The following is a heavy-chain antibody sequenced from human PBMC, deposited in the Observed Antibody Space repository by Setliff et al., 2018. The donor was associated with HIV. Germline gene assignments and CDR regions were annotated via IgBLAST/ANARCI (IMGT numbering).Heavy chain of an antibody. V-gene: IGHV4-38-2*01. CDR2: SYHTGSK. CDR3: ARNHYYGSGKNRWFDP. Sequence: PSETLSLTCAVYGYPIDSGFYWGWIRQTPGKGLEWIASSYHTGSKYYNPSLKRRVTISVDTSKNQFSLKLTSVTAADTAVYYCARNHYYGSGKNRWFDPWG. J-gene: IGHJ5*02. D-gene: IGHD3-10*01. CDR1: GYPIDSGFY.